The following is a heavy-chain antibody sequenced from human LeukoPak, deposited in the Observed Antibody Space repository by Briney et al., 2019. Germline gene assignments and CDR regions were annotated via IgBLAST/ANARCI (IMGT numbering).Heavy chain of an antibody. J-gene: IGHJ4*02. D-gene: IGHD5-18*01. V-gene: IGHV3-30*04. CDR3: AKDVMDTAMVDY. Sequence: PGGSLRLSCAASGFTFSSYAMHWVRQAPGKGPEWVAVISYDGSNKYYADSVKGRFTISRDNSKNTLYLQMNSLRAEDTAVYYCAKDVMDTAMVDYWGQGTLVTVSS. CDR2: ISYDGSNK. CDR1: GFTFSSYA.